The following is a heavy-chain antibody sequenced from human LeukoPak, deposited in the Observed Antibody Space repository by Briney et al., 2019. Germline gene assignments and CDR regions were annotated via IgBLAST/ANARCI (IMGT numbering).Heavy chain of an antibody. CDR3: AKAAYGDYVNWFDP. Sequence: GGSLRLSCVVSGLTFSNHVMHWVRQAPGKGLEWVSSIGGIGASTYYADSVKGRFTISRDNSKNTLYLQMNSLRAEDTALYYCAKAAYGDYVNWFDPWGQGILVIVSS. J-gene: IGHJ5*02. CDR1: GLTFSNHV. CDR2: IGGIGAST. D-gene: IGHD4-17*01. V-gene: IGHV3-23*01.